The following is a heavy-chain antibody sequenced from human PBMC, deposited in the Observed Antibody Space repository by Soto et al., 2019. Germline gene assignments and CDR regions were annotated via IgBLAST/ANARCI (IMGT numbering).Heavy chain of an antibody. Sequence: PGGSLRLSCAASGFTFSSYAMSWVRQAPGKGLEWVSAISGSGGSTYYADSVKGRFTISRDNAKNSLYLQMNSLRAGDTAVYYCARGSSWVSSYYGMHVWGPGTTVTVYS. CDR1: GFTFSSYA. V-gene: IGHV3-23*01. D-gene: IGHD6-13*01. CDR2: ISGSGGST. J-gene: IGHJ6*02. CDR3: ARGSSWVSSYYGMHV.